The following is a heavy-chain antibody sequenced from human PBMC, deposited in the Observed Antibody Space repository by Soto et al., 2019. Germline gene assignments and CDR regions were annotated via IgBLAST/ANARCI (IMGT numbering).Heavy chain of an antibody. J-gene: IGHJ4*02. D-gene: IGHD6-13*01. Sequence: EVQLLETGGGLIQPGGSLRLSCAASGFTVSSNYMSWVRQAPGKGLEWVSVIYSGGSTYYADSVKGRFTISRDNSKNTLYLQMNSLRAEDTAVYYCARGIAAAAYYFDYWGQGTLVTVSS. CDR3: ARGIAAAAYYFDY. V-gene: IGHV3-53*02. CDR1: GFTVSSNY. CDR2: IYSGGST.